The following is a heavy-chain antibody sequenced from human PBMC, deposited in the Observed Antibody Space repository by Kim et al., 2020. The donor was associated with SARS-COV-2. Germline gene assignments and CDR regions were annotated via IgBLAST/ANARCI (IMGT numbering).Heavy chain of an antibody. V-gene: IGHV3-13*04. Sequence: GGSLRLSCAASGFTFSSYDMHWVRQATGKGLEWVSAIGTAGDTYYPGSVKGRFTISRENAKNSLYLQMNSLRAGDTAVYYCARGRRELPTYYYYYGMDVWGQGTTVTVSS. D-gene: IGHD1-26*01. J-gene: IGHJ6*02. CDR3: ARGRRELPTYYYYYGMDV. CDR2: IGTAGDT. CDR1: GFTFSSYD.